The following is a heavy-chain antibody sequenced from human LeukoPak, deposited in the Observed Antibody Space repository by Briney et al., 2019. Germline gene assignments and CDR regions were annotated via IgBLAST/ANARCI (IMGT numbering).Heavy chain of an antibody. CDR1: GFTFSSYT. V-gene: IGHV3-23*01. D-gene: IGHD1-26*01. Sequence: GGSLRLSCAASGFTFSSYTMSWVRQAPGKGLEWVSAISGSGGSTYYADSVKGRFTISRDNSKNTLYLQMNSLRAEDTAVYYCAKGSDAPYSGSYYPRDYWGQGTLSPSPQ. CDR3: AKGSDAPYSGSYYPRDY. J-gene: IGHJ4*02. CDR2: ISGSGGST.